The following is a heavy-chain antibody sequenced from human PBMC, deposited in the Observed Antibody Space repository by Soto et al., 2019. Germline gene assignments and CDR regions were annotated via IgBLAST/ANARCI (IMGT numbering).Heavy chain of an antibody. D-gene: IGHD4-17*01. Sequence: QVQLVESGGGLVKPGGSLRLSCAASGFTFSDYYMSWIRQAPGKGLEWVSYISSSGSSRYYADSVKGRFTISRDNAKNSLFLQMDSLRAEDPAVYYWGGGLRYGDYEGYWGQGTLVTVSS. CDR2: ISSSGSSR. J-gene: IGHJ4*02. V-gene: IGHV3-11*01. CDR1: GFTFSDYY. CDR3: GGGLRYGDYEGY.